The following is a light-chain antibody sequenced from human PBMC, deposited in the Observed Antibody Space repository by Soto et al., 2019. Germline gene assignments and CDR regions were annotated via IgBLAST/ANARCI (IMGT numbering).Light chain of an antibody. V-gene: IGKV3-20*01. Sequence: EIVLTQSPATLSLSPGERATLSCRASQSVSSYLAWYQQKPGQAPRLLIYGASTRATGFPARFSGSGSGRDFTLTISGLEPEDFAVYYCQQYGSSPLISFGQGTRLEI. CDR2: GAS. CDR1: QSVSSY. J-gene: IGKJ5*01. CDR3: QQYGSSPLIS.